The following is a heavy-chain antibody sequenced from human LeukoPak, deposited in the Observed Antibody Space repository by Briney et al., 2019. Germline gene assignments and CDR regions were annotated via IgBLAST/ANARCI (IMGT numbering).Heavy chain of an antibody. V-gene: IGHV3-23*01. Sequence: GRSLRLSCAPAASTFSSYAMSWVRQAPGKGLGWVSAISGSGGSTYYADSVKGRFTNSRENSKNTLYLQRNSRRAEDTAVYYCAKVPQIVVVTAEDYWGQGTLVTVSS. J-gene: IGHJ4*02. CDR3: AKVPQIVVVTAEDY. CDR1: ASTFSSYA. CDR2: ISGSGGST. D-gene: IGHD2-21*02.